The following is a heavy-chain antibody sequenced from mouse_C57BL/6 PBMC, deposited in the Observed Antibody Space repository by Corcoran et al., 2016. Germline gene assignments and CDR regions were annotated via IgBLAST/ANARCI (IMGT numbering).Heavy chain of an antibody. Sequence: QVQLQQSGAELVKPGASVKISCKASGYAFSSYWMNWVKQRPGKGLEWIGQIYPGDGDTNYNGKFKGKATLTADKSSSTAYMQLSSLTSEDSAVYFCARRRVLFEAMDYWGQGTSVTVSS. J-gene: IGHJ4*01. CDR2: IYPGDGDT. CDR1: GYAFSSYW. V-gene: IGHV1-80*01. D-gene: IGHD1-1*02. CDR3: ARRRVLFEAMDY.